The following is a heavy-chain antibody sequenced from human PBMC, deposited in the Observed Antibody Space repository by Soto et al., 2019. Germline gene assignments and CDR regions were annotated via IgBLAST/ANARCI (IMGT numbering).Heavy chain of an antibody. Sequence: LETLSLTCSVSGASMNNYYGSWVRQPPGRGLEWIGYMYSSGSSNYNSSLKSRVTISVDTSKNQFSLKLSSVTAADTAVYYCVRSGHTFGGVMWGLGTLVTVSS. D-gene: IGHD3-16*01. V-gene: IGHV4-59*01. CDR1: GASMNNYY. CDR3: VRSGHTFGGVM. J-gene: IGHJ4*02. CDR2: MYSSGSS.